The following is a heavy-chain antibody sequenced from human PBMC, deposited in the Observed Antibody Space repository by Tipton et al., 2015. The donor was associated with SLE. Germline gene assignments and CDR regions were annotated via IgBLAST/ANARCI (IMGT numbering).Heavy chain of an antibody. V-gene: IGHV3-23*01. D-gene: IGHD2-2*01. CDR3: AKEKGDIVVVPAYYYYGMDV. CDR2: ISGSGGST. J-gene: IGHJ6*02. CDR1: GFTFSSYA. Sequence: SLRLSCAASGFTFSSYAMKWVRQAPGKGLEWVSSISGSGGSTYYADSVKGRFTISRDNSKNTLYMQMNSLRVEDTAVYYCAKEKGDIVVVPAYYYYGMDVWGQGTTVTVSS.